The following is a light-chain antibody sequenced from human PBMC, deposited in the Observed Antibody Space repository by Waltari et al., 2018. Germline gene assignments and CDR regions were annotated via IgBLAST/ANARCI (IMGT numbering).Light chain of an antibody. J-gene: IGKJ1*01. CDR2: DAS. CDR1: QSISSN. Sequence: EIVMTQSPATLSVSPGERATPPCRASQSISSNLAWYQQKPGQAPRLLIYDASTRVTGIPARFSGSGSGTEFTLTISSLQSEDFAVFYCQQYNSWPRTFGQGTKVEI. V-gene: IGKV3-15*01. CDR3: QQYNSWPRT.